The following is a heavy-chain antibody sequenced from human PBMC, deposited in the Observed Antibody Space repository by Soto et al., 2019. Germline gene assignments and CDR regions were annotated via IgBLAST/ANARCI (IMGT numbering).Heavy chain of an antibody. J-gene: IGHJ3*02. D-gene: IGHD3-22*01. V-gene: IGHV5-51*01. CDR1: GYSFTSYW. CDR3: ARADYYDSSGYFSGPSAFYI. Sequence: PGESLKISCKGSGYSFTSYWIGWVRQMPGKGLEWMGIIYPGDSDTRYSPSFQGQVTISADKSISTAYLQWSSLKASDTAMYYCARADYYDSSGYFSGPSAFYIWGQGTMVTVSS. CDR2: IYPGDSDT.